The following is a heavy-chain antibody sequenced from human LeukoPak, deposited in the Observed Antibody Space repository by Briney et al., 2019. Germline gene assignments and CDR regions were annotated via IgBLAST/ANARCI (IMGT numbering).Heavy chain of an antibody. D-gene: IGHD4-23*01. J-gene: IGHJ3*02. Sequence: ASVKVSCKAFGYTFIAYTMHWVRQAPGQRLEWMGWITADNGNTKYSQKLQGRVTITRDTSASTAYMELSSLRSDDTAVYYCATQTTVAPPYAFDIWGQGTMVTVSS. V-gene: IGHV1-3*01. CDR2: ITADNGNT. CDR3: ATQTTVAPPYAFDI. CDR1: GYTFIAYT.